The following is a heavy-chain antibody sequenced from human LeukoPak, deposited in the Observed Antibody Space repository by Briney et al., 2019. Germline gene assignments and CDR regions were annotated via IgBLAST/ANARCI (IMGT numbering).Heavy chain of an antibody. CDR3: ASVREDIVVVPAALDMDV. CDR1: GFTFSSRDW. J-gene: IGHJ6*03. V-gene: IGHV3-7*01. CDR2: IKQDGSEK. Sequence: GGSLRLSCVASGFTFSSRDWMTWVRQAPGKGLEWVANIKQDGSEKNYVDSVKGRFTISRDNAKNSLYLQMNSLRAEDTAVYYCASVREDIVVVPAALDMDVWGKGTTVTVSS. D-gene: IGHD2-2*01.